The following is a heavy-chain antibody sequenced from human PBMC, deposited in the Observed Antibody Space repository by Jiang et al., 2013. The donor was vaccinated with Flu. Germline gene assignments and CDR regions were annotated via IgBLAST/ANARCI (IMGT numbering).Heavy chain of an antibody. CDR2: FHPEDGET. CDR1: GYTFTNFY. V-gene: IGHV1-24*01. J-gene: IGHJ4*02. Sequence: GAEVKKPGASVKVSCKASGYTFTNFYMNWVRQAPGKGLEWMGGFHPEDGETIYAQKFQGRVTMTDDTSADTAYMEMSNLRSEDTAMHFCATANLVTFGGVIVPFEYWGQGTLVTVSS. CDR3: ATANLVTFGGVIVPFEY. D-gene: IGHD3-16*02.